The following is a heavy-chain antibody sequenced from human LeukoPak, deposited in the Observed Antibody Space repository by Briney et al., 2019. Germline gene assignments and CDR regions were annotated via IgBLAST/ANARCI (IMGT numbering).Heavy chain of an antibody. J-gene: IGHJ4*02. CDR2: ISGSGGST. CDR3: VKEGVEYSYSYGDY. D-gene: IGHD3-16*01. Sequence: GGSLRLSCAASGFTFSSYAMSWVRQAPGKGLEWVSAISGSGGSTYYADSVKGRFTISRDNSKNTLYLQMNNLRPDDTAFYFCVKEGVEYSYSYGDYWGQGTLVTVSS. CDR1: GFTFSSYA. V-gene: IGHV3-23*01.